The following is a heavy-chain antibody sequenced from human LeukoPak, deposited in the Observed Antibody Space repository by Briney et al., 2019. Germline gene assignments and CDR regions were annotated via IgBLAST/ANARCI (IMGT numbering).Heavy chain of an antibody. V-gene: IGHV3-11*04. D-gene: IGHD3-9*01. CDR2: ITRSGSTM. J-gene: IGHJ4*02. Sequence: NPGGSLRLSCGASGFTLTDYDMTWIRQGPGKGLEWVSFITRSGSTMYYADTVKGRFTISRDNAKNTVYLQMNSLRAEETAVYYCARDILTGYYRRHFDYWGQGTLVTVSS. CDR3: ARDILTGYYRRHFDY. CDR1: GFTLTDYD.